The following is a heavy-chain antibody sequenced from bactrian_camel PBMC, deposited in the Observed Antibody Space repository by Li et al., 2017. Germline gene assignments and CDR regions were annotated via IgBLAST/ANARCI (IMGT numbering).Heavy chain of an antibody. CDR1: KWPFPSKPC. J-gene: IGHJ4*01. CDR3: AATSQPFRLLDRLPPRSEYQY. CDR2: LDSDGEI. V-gene: IGHV3S53*01. Sequence: VQLVESGGGSAQAGGSLRLSCVVSKWPFPSKPCIGWLRQAPGKEREGVAALDSDGEITYADSVKGRFTISLDNGANTLYLQMNNLSPEDSAMYFCAATSQPFRLLDRLPPRSEYQYWGQGTQVTVS. D-gene: IGHD1*01.